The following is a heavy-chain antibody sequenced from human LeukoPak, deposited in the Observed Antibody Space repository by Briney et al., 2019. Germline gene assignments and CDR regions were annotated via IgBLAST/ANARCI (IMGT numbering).Heavy chain of an antibody. V-gene: IGHV4-59*01. CDR1: GGSISSYY. J-gene: IGHJ4*02. CDR2: IYYSGST. CDR3: ARGKGFFDY. Sequence: SETLSLTCTVSGGSISSYYWSWIRQPPGKGLEWIGYIYYSGSTNYNPSLKSRVTISVDTSKNQFSLNLKSVTAADTAVYYCARGKGFFDYWGQGTLVTVSS.